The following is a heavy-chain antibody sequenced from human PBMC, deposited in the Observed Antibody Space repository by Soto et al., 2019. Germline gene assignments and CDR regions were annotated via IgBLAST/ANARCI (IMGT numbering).Heavy chain of an antibody. CDR3: ARTGYGDHFDY. J-gene: IGHJ4*02. V-gene: IGHV4-59*01. Sequence: PSETLSLTCTVSGGSMSHYHWCWIRQSPGKGLEFIGYTHDSGIINYNPSLMSRVAISLDTSKSQFSLKLTSVTAADTALYYCARTGYGDHFDYWGRGTLVTAPQ. CDR1: GGSMSHYH. CDR2: THDSGII. D-gene: IGHD5-18*01.